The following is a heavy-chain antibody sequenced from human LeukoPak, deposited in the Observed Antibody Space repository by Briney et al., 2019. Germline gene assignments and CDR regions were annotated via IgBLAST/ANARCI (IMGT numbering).Heavy chain of an antibody. CDR1: RGSISSDS. D-gene: IGHD1-26*01. V-gene: IGHV4-59*01. CDR2: IHFGGST. Sequence: SETLSLTCSVSRGSISSDSWTWIRQPPGKTLEWVGKIHFGGSTNYNPSLRGRVTISVDNSRKYFSLRLTSVTSADTAVYYCAREACGTFFNWGQGTLVSVSS. J-gene: IGHJ4*02. CDR3: AREACGTFFN.